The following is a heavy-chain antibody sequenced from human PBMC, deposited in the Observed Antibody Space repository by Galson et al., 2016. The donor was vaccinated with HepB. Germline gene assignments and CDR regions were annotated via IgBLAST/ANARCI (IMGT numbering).Heavy chain of an antibody. CDR2: TSSDGSNE. Sequence: SLRLSCAISGVIFSDHAMHWVRQAPGRGLEWVAVTSSDGSNEYYVDSVKGRFAISRDNSKNTLYLQMNSRRGEDTAVDYCWKGGTGIAVPVDLWGEGKLVTVSS. CDR3: WKGGTGIAVPVDL. J-gene: IGHJ5*02. CDR1: GVIFSDHA. D-gene: IGHD1-1*01. V-gene: IGHV3-30*18.